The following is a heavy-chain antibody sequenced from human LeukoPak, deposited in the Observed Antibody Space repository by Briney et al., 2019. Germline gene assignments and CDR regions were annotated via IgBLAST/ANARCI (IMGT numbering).Heavy chain of an antibody. D-gene: IGHD4-17*01. Sequence: SETLSLTCTVSGGSVNNYYWGWIRQPPGMGLDWIGIVYYSGSTYYNPSLKSRVTISIDTSKNQFSLKVSSVTAADTAVYYCARDKYTLTLNWFDPWGQGTLVTVSS. CDR3: ARDKYTLTLNWFDP. V-gene: IGHV4-39*07. CDR2: VYYSGST. J-gene: IGHJ5*02. CDR1: GGSVNNYY.